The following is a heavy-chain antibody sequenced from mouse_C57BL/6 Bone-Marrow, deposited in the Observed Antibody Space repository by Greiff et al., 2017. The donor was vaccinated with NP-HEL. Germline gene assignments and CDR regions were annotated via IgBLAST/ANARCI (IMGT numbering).Heavy chain of an antibody. CDR1: GYTFTDYY. V-gene: IGHV1-84*01. D-gene: IGHD3-3*01. CDR3: ARGGLGRLFDY. CDR2: IYPGSGNT. J-gene: IGHJ2*01. Sequence: VQGVESGPELVKPGASVKISCKASGYTFTDYYINWVKQRPGQGLEWIGWIYPGSGNTKYNEKFKGKATLTVDTSSSTAYMQLSSLTSENSAVYFCARGGLGRLFDYWGQGTTLTVSS.